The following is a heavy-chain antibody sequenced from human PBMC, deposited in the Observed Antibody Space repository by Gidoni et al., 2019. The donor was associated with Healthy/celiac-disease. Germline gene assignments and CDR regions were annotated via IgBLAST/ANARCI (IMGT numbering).Heavy chain of an antibody. CDR2: IWYDGSNI. CDR1: GITFSSYG. D-gene: IGHD2-8*02. J-gene: IGHJ6*02. V-gene: IGHV3-33*01. CDR3: ARDAFPRVLVVYANSGMDV. Sequence: QVQLVESGGGVVQPGRSLRLSCAASGITFSSYGMHWVRQAPGKGLEWVAVIWYDGSNIYYADSVKGRFTISRDNSTNTLYLHMNSLRAEDTAVYYCARDAFPRVLVVYANSGMDVWGQGTTVTVSS.